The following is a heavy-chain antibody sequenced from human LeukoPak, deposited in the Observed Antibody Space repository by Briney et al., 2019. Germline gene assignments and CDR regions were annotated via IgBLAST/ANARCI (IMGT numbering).Heavy chain of an antibody. CDR3: AKDLGYGYCSSTSCSFGAFDI. CDR1: GFTFSNAW. CDR2: IQYDGSNE. V-gene: IGHV3-30*02. D-gene: IGHD2-2*03. J-gene: IGHJ3*02. Sequence: GGSLRLSCAASGFTFSNAWMSWVRQAPGKGLEWVAFIQYDGSNEFYADSVKGRFTISRDNSKNTLYLQMSSLRAEDTAVYCCAKDLGYGYCSSTSCSFGAFDIWDQGTMVTVSS.